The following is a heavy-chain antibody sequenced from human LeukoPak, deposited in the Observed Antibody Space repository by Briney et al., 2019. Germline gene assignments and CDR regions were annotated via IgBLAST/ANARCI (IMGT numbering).Heavy chain of an antibody. Sequence: GASVKVSCKASGYTFTSYDINWVRQATGQGLEWMGWMNPNSGNTGYAQKFQGRVTMTRNTSISTAYMELSSLRSEDTAVYYCATLRDHYYDSSGYYWGYYYYGMDVWGQGTTVTISS. V-gene: IGHV1-8*01. CDR1: GYTFTSYD. CDR3: ATLRDHYYDSSGYYWGYYYYGMDV. J-gene: IGHJ6*02. D-gene: IGHD3-22*01. CDR2: MNPNSGNT.